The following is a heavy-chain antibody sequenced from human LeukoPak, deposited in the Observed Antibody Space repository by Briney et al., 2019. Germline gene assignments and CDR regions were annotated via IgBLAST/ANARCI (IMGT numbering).Heavy chain of an antibody. CDR2: FYYTGST. J-gene: IGHJ4*02. CDR3: ARLVRATDYFDY. V-gene: IGHV4-39*01. CDR1: GGSISSSTYY. Sequence: SETLSLTCTVSGGSISSSTYYWGWIRQPPGKGLEWIGSFYYTGSTCYNPSLESRVTISVDTSKNQFSLKVNSVTAADTAVFYCARLVRATDYFDYWGQGTLVTVSS. D-gene: IGHD1-26*01.